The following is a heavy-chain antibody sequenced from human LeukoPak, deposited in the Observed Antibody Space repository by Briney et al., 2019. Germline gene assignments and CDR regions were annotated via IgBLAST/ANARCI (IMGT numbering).Heavy chain of an antibody. D-gene: IGHD1-14*01. CDR3: TRGTAAASGSLDS. J-gene: IGHJ4*02. V-gene: IGHV4-59*08. CDR2: FYDSANT. Sequence: RPSETLSLTCPVSGGSISGYYWAWIRQPPRRGPEWIGYFYDSANTKSNPSLSGRVTMSVDTSKNHFSLKLSSVTAADTAVYFCTRGTAAASGSLDSWGQGTLVTVSS. CDR1: GGSISGYY.